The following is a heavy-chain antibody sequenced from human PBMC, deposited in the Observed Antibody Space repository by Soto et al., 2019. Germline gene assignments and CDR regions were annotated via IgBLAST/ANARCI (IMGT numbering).Heavy chain of an antibody. CDR3: AGWAKRYSVSLGYYYGMDV. CDR2: IYTSGST. CDR1: GGSISSYY. D-gene: IGHD2-15*01. Sequence: SSETLSLTCTVSGGSISSYYWSWIRQPAGKGLEWIGRIYTSGSTNYNPSLKSRVTMSVDTSKNQFSLKLSSVTAADTAVYYCAGWAKRYSVSLGYYYGMDVWGQGTTVTVSS. V-gene: IGHV4-4*07. J-gene: IGHJ6*02.